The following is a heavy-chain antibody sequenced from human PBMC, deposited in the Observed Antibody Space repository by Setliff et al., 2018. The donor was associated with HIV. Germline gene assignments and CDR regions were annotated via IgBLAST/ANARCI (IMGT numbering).Heavy chain of an antibody. V-gene: IGHV4-31*03. D-gene: IGHD6-13*01. Sequence: PSETLSLTCTVSGGSISSGGYYWNWIRQHPGKGLEWIGYIYYSGSTYYNPSLKSRVTISVDTSKSQFSLKLSSVTAADTAVYYCARDTRITATGTYYFDYWGQGTLVTVSS. CDR1: GGSISSGGYY. CDR2: IYYSGST. CDR3: ARDTRITATGTYYFDY. J-gene: IGHJ4*02.